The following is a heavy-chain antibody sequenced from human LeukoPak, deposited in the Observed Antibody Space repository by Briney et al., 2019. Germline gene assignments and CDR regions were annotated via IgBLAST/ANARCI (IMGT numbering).Heavy chain of an antibody. CDR1: GGSISSGGYY. Sequence: SQTLSLTCTVSGGSISSGGYYWIWIRQHPGKGLEWIVYIYYSGSTYYNPSLKSRVTISVDTSKNQFSLKLSSVTAADTAVYYCARGVYADYYYGMDVWGQGTTVTVSS. CDR2: IYYSGST. J-gene: IGHJ6*02. D-gene: IGHD5/OR15-5a*01. CDR3: ARGVYADYYYGMDV. V-gene: IGHV4-31*03.